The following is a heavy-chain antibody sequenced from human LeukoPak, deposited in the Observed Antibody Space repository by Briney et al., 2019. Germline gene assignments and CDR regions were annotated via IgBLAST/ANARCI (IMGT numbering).Heavy chain of an antibody. D-gene: IGHD1-26*01. V-gene: IGHV4-34*01. CDR1: GGSFSGYY. Sequence: SETLSLTCAVYGGSFSGYYWSWIRQPPGQGLECIGEINHSGSTKYKSYINCGVTITGGTSKNQFSLKMSSVTAADTAVYYCARGPYSGSYPYYFDDWGQGSLVTVAS. CDR2: INHSGST. J-gene: IGHJ4*02. CDR3: ARGPYSGSYPYYFDD.